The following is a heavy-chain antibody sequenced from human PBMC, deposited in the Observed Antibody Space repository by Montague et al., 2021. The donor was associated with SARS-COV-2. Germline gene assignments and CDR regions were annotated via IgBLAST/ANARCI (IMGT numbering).Heavy chain of an antibody. CDR2: INIDGSET. V-gene: IGHV3-7*01. J-gene: IGHJ5*02. CDR1: GFLSSGYY. CDR3: VRDWIGDSGDL. D-gene: IGHD3-10*01. Sequence: SRSLSFSASGFLSSGYYMSWVRQTPGKGLEWVARINIDGSETFYVDSVKGRFTISRDSAKNSLFLQMNSLRAEDTALYFCVRDWIGDSGDLWGQGTLVTVSS.